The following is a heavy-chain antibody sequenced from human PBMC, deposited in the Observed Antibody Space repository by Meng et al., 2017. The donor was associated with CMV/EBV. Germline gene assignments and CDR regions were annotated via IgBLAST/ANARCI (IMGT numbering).Heavy chain of an antibody. Sequence: GESLKISCAASGFTFDDYTMHWVRQAPGKGLEWVAFIRYDGSNKYYADSVKGRFTISRDNSKNTLYLQMNSLRAEDTAVYYCAKDSDEKSYYYYYGMDVWGQGTTVTVSS. CDR3: AKDSDEKSYYYYYGMDV. D-gene: IGHD6-25*01. CDR1: GFTFDDYT. J-gene: IGHJ6*02. CDR2: IRYDGSNK. V-gene: IGHV3-30*02.